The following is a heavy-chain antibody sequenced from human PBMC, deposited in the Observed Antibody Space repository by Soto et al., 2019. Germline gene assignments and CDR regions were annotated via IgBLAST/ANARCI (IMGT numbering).Heavy chain of an antibody. Sequence: LSLTCAVYGGSFSGYYWSWIRQPPGKGLEWIGYIYNSGSTNYNPSLKSRVTISVDTSKNQFSLKLSSVTAADTAVYYCARGSKGYSSSWYRYWCQGILVNVS. J-gene: IGHJ4*02. CDR1: GGSFSGYY. V-gene: IGHV4-59*08. CDR3: ARGSKGYSSSWYRY. D-gene: IGHD6-13*01. CDR2: IYNSGST.